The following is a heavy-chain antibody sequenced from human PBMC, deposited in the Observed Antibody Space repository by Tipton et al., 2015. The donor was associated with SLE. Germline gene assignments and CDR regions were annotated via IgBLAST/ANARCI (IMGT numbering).Heavy chain of an antibody. CDR2: IYSGGAT. V-gene: IGHV3-23*03. CDR1: GFIFSDYA. J-gene: IGHJ4*02. D-gene: IGHD2-21*01. CDR3: AKNAEKHCGGDCSPFDY. Sequence: SLRLSCTASGFIFSDYAMSWVRQAPGKGLEWVSVIYSGGATQYLDSVKGRFTISRDNSKSTLYLQMNSLRAEDTALYYCAKNAEKHCGGDCSPFDYWGQGTLVTVSS.